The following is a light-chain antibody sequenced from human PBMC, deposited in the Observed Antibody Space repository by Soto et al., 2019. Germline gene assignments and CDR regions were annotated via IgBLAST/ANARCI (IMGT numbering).Light chain of an antibody. CDR3: QQFSQWPWT. CDR2: DAS. CDR1: KSVSSK. J-gene: IGKJ1*01. Sequence: EILMTQSPATLSMSPGGRTTLSCRASKSVSSKLVWYHQRPGQAPRLLIYDASTRATVVPARFSGSGSGTEFTLTISSLQSEDSVVYFCQQFSQWPWTFGQGTKLEIK. V-gene: IGKV3-15*01.